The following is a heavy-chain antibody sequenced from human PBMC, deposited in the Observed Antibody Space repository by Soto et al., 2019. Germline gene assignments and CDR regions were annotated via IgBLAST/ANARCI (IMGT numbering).Heavy chain of an antibody. CDR3: ASGIQLWLRRINNGYSG. CDR2: IIPMFGTA. D-gene: IGHD5-18*01. V-gene: IGHV1-69*12. CDR1: GGTFSTYA. J-gene: IGHJ4*02. Sequence: QVQLVQSGAEAKKPESSVKVSCKAPGGTFSTYAISWVRQAPGQGLEWMGGIIPMFGTANYAQRFQDRVTITADESTNTVYMELGSLRSEDTAVYFCASGIQLWLRRINNGYSGWGQGTLVTVSS.